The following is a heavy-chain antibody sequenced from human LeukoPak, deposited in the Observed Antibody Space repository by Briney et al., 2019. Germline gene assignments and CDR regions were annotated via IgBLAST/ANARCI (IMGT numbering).Heavy chain of an antibody. D-gene: IGHD6-19*01. CDR2: ISGSGGST. Sequence: GGSLRLSCAASGFTFSSYAMSWVRQAPGKGLEWVSAISGSGGSTYYSDSVKSRFTISRDNFKNTLYLQINSLRAEDAAVYYCAKGLPGYSSGRRGFFDYWGQGTLVTVSS. V-gene: IGHV3-23*01. CDR3: AKGLPGYSSGRRGFFDY. J-gene: IGHJ4*02. CDR1: GFTFSSYA.